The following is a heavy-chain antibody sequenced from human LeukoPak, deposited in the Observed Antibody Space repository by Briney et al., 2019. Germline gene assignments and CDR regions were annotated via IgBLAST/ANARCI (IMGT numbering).Heavy chain of an antibody. CDR3: ASLPEWSGYREPPPN. CDR1: GYTFTSYD. V-gene: IGHV1-69*05. Sequence: GASVKVSCKASGYTFTSYDINWVRQATGQGLEWMGGIIPIFGTANYAQKFQGRVTITTDESTSTAYMELSSLRSEDTAVYYCASLPEWSGYREPPPNWGQGTLVTVSS. J-gene: IGHJ4*02. CDR2: IIPIFGTA. D-gene: IGHD3-3*01.